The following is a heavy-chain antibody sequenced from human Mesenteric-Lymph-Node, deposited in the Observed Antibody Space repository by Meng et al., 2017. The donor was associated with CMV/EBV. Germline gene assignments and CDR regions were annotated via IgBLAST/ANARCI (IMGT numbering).Heavy chain of an antibody. Sequence: GESLKISCAASGFTVSSNYMSWVRQAPGKGLEWVSVIYSGGYTYYADSVKGRFTISRDSSKNTLYLQMNSLRAEDTAVYYCARVYSSGYYADYWGQGTLVTVSS. J-gene: IGHJ4*02. D-gene: IGHD3-22*01. CDR2: IYSGGYT. V-gene: IGHV3-53*01. CDR3: ARVYSSGYYADY. CDR1: GFTVSSNY.